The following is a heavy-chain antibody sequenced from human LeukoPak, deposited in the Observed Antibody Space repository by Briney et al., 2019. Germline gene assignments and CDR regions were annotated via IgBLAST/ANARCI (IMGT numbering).Heavy chain of an antibody. CDR3: ARGSGYYLYDAFDI. Sequence: ASVKVSCKASGYTFTSYDINWVRQATGQGLEWMGRINPNSGGTNYAQKFQGRVTMTRDTSISTAYMELSRLRSDDTAVYYCARGSGYYLYDAFDIWGQGTMVTVSS. V-gene: IGHV1-2*06. CDR1: GYTFTSYD. CDR2: INPNSGGT. J-gene: IGHJ3*02. D-gene: IGHD3-22*01.